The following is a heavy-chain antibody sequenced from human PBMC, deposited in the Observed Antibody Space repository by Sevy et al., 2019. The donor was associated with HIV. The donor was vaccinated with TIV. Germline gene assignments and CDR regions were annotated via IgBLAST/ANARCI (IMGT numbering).Heavy chain of an antibody. J-gene: IGHJ4*02. Sequence: ASVKVSCKTSGYTFTAYYLHWIRQAPGQGLEWMGWINPNSGATNYAQKFQGRITMTRDTSISTGYMDLSRLKSDDTAVFYCARDRPDSGSYSYWGQGTLVTVSS. CDR1: GYTFTAYY. CDR2: INPNSGAT. D-gene: IGHD1-26*01. CDR3: ARDRPDSGSYSY. V-gene: IGHV1-2*02.